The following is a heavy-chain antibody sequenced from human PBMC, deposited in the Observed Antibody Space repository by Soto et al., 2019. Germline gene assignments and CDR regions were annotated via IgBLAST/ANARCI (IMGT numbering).Heavy chain of an antibody. V-gene: IGHV4-31*03. CDR2: IYYSGNI. CDR1: GGSISSGGYF. J-gene: IGHJ4*02. D-gene: IGHD1-1*01. Sequence: KASETLSLTCTVSGGSISSGGYFWSWVRQPPGKGLEWIGYIYYSGNIYYNPSLRSRVTISVDTSKNQFSLRMSSVTAADTAVYSCARGWVQSHSFDSWGQGTPVTVSS. CDR3: ARGWVQSHSFDS.